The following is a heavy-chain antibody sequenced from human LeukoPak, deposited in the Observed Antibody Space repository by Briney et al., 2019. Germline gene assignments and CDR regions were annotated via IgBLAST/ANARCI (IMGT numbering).Heavy chain of an antibody. CDR2: ISDRGSRT. CDR1: GITLSNYG. V-gene: IGHV3-23*01. Sequence: PGGSLRLSCAVSGITLSNYGMSWVRQARGKGLEWVAGISDRGSRTNYADSVKGRFTISTDHPKNTLYLQMNSLRAEDTAVYFCAKRGVVIRVILVGFHKEAYYFDSWGQGALVTVSS. D-gene: IGHD3-22*01. J-gene: IGHJ4*02. CDR3: AKRGVVIRVILVGFHKEAYYFDS.